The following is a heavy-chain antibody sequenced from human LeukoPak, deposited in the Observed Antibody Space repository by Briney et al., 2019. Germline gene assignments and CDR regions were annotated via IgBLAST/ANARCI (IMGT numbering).Heavy chain of an antibody. J-gene: IGHJ4*02. CDR3: ASSVVPAGAFDY. CDR2: ISAYNGNT. CDR1: GYTFTSYG. Sequence: ASVKVSCKASGYTFTSYGISWVRQAPGQGLEWMGWISAYNGNTNYAQKLQGRVTMTTDTSTSTAYMELRSLRSDDTAVYYCASSVVPAGAFDYWGQGTLVTVSS. D-gene: IGHD2-2*01. V-gene: IGHV1-18*01.